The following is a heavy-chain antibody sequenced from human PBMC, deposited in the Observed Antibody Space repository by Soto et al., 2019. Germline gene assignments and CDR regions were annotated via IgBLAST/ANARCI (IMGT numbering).Heavy chain of an antibody. CDR2: IWYDGSNK. Sequence: GSLRLSCAASGFTFSSYGMHWVRQAPGKGLEWVAVIWYDGSNKYYADSVKGRFTISRDNSKNTLYLQMNSLRAEDTAVYYCAREARFLEWLNPDAFDIWGQGTMVTVSS. V-gene: IGHV3-33*01. CDR1: GFTFSSYG. J-gene: IGHJ3*02. D-gene: IGHD3-3*01. CDR3: AREARFLEWLNPDAFDI.